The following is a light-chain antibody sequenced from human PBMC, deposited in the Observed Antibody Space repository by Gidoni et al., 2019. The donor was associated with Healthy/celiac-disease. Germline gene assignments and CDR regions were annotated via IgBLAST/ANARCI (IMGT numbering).Light chain of an antibody. V-gene: IGKV3-20*01. J-gene: IGKJ5*01. CDR3: QQYGSSPKIT. CDR1: QSVSSSY. Sequence: EIVLTQSPGTLSLSPGERATISCRASQSVSSSYLACYQQKPGQAPRLRLDGASSRATGIPDRFSGSGYGTDFTLTISRLEPEDCAVYYCQQYGSSPKITFGQGTRLEIK. CDR2: GAS.